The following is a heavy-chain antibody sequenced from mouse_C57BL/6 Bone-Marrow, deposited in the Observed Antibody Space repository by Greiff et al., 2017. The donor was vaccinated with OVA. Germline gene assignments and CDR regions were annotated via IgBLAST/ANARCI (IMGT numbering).Heavy chain of an antibody. Sequence: QVQLQQPGAELVKPGASVKVSCKASGYTFTSYWMHWVKQRPGQGLEWIGRIHPSDSDTNYNQKFKGKATLTVDKSSSTAYMQRSSLTSEDSAVYYGAICDGYYPYAMDYWGQGTSVTVSS. D-gene: IGHD2-3*01. CDR2: IHPSDSDT. J-gene: IGHJ4*01. CDR3: AICDGYYPYAMDY. CDR1: GYTFTSYW. V-gene: IGHV1-74*01.